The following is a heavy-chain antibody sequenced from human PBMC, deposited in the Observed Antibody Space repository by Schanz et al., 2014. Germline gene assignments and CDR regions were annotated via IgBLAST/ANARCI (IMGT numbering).Heavy chain of an antibody. D-gene: IGHD6-13*01. J-gene: IGHJ4*01. V-gene: IGHV3-23*04. CDR1: GFTFSSYG. Sequence: VQLVESGGGVVQFGRSLRLSCVASGFTFSSYGMHWVRQAPGKGLEWVSALSGSGGSTYYADSVKGRFTISRDNSKNTLYLQMSSLRAEDTAIYYCAREQIMAAAGLVDYWGHGTLVTVSS. CDR2: LSGSGGST. CDR3: AREQIMAAAGLVDY.